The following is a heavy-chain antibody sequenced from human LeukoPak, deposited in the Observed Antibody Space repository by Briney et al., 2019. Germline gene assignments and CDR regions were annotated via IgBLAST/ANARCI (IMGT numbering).Heavy chain of an antibody. J-gene: IGHJ4*02. CDR3: ASGYDFSSGSKRGFDN. CDR1: GFFFSDYG. CDR2: ISSGGSDI. D-gene: IGHD3-3*01. V-gene: IGHV3-48*01. Sequence: PGGSLRLSCAASGFFFSDYGFNWVRQAQGKGLEWISYISSGGSDIFYADSVKGRFTISRDNDKDCVFLQMSGLRGEDTAVYYCASGYDFSSGSKRGFDNWGQGALVTVSS.